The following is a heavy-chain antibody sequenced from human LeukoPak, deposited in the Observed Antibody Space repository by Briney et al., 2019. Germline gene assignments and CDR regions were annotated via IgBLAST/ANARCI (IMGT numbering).Heavy chain of an antibody. V-gene: IGHV3-66*01. CDR2: IYSGGST. J-gene: IGHJ4*02. CDR1: GFTVSSNY. CDR3: ARDQGY. Sequence: GGPLRLSCAASGFTVSSNYMSWVRQAPGKGLEWVSVIYSGGSTFYADSVKDRFTISRDNSQNTLYLQMNSLRAEDTAIYYCARDQGYWGQGTLVTVSS.